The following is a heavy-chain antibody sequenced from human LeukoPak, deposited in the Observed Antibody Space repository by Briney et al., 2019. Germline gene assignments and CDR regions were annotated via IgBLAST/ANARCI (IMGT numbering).Heavy chain of an antibody. V-gene: IGHV1-2*02. J-gene: IGHJ5*02. CDR3: VRASYITYDL. CDR2: INPKSGDT. Sequence: GASVKVSCKASGYTFTNFFVHWVRQAPGQGLEWMGWINPKSGDTNSAHKLQGRVTMSRDTSIATSYMELSSLTSDDTAVYYCVRASYITYDLWGQGTLVTVSS. D-gene: IGHD3-16*01. CDR1: GYTFTNFF.